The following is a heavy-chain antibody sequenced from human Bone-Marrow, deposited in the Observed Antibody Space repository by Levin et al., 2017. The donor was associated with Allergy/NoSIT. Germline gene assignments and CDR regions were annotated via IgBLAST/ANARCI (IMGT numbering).Heavy chain of an antibody. Sequence: SGPTLVKPTETLTLTCTVSGFSLSDAGVGVSWIRQPPGKALEWLAHIFSNDEKSYIPSLKNRPTISKDTSKSQVVLTITNVDPVDTGTYYCGRVHSTSAYDVIEFWGHGSLVIVS. CDR3: GRVHSTSAYDVIEF. V-gene: IGHV2-26*01. CDR1: GFSLSDAGVG. J-gene: IGHJ4*01. D-gene: IGHD2/OR15-2a*01. CDR2: IFSNDEK.